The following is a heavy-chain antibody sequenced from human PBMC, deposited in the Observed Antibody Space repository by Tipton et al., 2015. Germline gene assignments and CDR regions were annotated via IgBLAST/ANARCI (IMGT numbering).Heavy chain of an antibody. CDR2: IFHRGDT. CDR1: AYSISSDYY. Sequence: TLSLTCAVSAYSISSDYYWGWIRQPPGKGLEWIGSIFHRGDTNYNPSLKSRVTISLDTSKNQFSLKLNSVTAADTAVYYCARVEMFRTIAVGGPVHEDHWGRGTLVSVSS. J-gene: IGHJ4*02. D-gene: IGHD6-19*01. V-gene: IGHV4-38-2*01. CDR3: ARVEMFRTIAVGGPVHEDH.